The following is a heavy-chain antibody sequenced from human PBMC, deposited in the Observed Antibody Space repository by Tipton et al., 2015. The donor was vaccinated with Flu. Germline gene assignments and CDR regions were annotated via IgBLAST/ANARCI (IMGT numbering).Heavy chain of an antibody. CDR3: ARSYIGFPHIY. CDR2: VHYGGST. CDR1: NFSLSSGYY. Sequence: GLVKPSETLSLTCSVSNFSLSSGYYWGWIRQTPGKGLEWIGSVHYGGSTFYNPSLESRITISVDTSRNHFSLKVNSVTAADTAIYYCARSYIGFPHIYWGQGRLVTVSS. D-gene: IGHD3-10*01. V-gene: IGHV4-38-2*02. J-gene: IGHJ4*02.